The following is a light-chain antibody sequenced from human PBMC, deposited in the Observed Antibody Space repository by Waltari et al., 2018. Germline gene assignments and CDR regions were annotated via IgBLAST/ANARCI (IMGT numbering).Light chain of an antibody. CDR2: AAS. Sequence: EIVMTQSPGTLSMSPGERATLSCRASQRINTNLAWYQQKPGQSPRLVIYAASTRATGLPARVSGSGSGTEFTLTISSLQSEDVAVYYCQQYNDWPRTFGQGTKVEIK. CDR1: QRINTN. J-gene: IGKJ1*01. CDR3: QQYNDWPRT. V-gene: IGKV3-15*01.